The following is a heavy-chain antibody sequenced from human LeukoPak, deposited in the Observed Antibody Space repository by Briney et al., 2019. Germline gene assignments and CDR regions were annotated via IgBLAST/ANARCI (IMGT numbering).Heavy chain of an antibody. D-gene: IGHD6-13*01. J-gene: IGHJ4*02. Sequence: ASVKVSCKASGGTFSSYAISWVRQAPGQGLEWMGGIIPIFGTANYAQKFQGGVTITADESTSTAYMELSSLRSEDTAVYYCARGRAAAGTPYYFDYWGQGTLVTVSS. CDR2: IIPIFGTA. CDR3: ARGRAAAGTPYYFDY. V-gene: IGHV1-69*13. CDR1: GGTFSSYA.